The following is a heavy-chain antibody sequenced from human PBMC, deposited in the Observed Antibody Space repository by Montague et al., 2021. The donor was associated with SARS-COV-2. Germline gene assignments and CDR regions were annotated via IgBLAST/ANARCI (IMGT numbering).Heavy chain of an antibody. D-gene: IGHD2-15*01. CDR2: ISDSGST. J-gene: IGHJ4*02. CDR3: ARHYSATLPAVY. Sequence: SETLSLTCTVSGGSISSFYWSWFRQHPGKGLVWIGYISDSGSTNYNPSLTGRVTMSVDTSKNQFSLKVNSVTAADTAVYYCARHYSATLPAVYWGQGTLVTVSS. V-gene: IGHV4-59*08. CDR1: GGSISSFY.